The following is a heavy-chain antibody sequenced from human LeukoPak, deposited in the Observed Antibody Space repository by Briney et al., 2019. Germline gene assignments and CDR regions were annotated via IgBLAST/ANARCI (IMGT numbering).Heavy chain of an antibody. Sequence: GGSLRLSCAASGFTFSRYAMNWVRQAPGMGLEWVSAISGSGGSTYYADSVKGRFAISRDNSKNTLYLQMNSLRAEDTAVYYCAKVRGKPTNWGQGTLVTVSS. CDR3: AKVRGKPTN. V-gene: IGHV3-23*01. CDR2: ISGSGGST. D-gene: IGHD5-12*01. CDR1: GFTFSRYA. J-gene: IGHJ4*02.